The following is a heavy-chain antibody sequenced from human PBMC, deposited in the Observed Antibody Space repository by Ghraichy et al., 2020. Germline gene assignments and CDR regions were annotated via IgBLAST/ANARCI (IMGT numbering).Heavy chain of an antibody. CDR2: ISSSSSSI. CDR1: GFTFSSYS. Sequence: GGSLRLSCAASGFTFSSYSMNWVRQAPGKGLEWVSSISSSSSSIYYADSLKGRFTISRDNAKNSLHLQMNSLRAEDTAVFYCARNLYGITASYYYCGMDVWGQGTPVPVSS. D-gene: IGHD1-20*01. V-gene: IGHV3-21*01. J-gene: IGHJ6*02. CDR3: ARNLYGITASYYYCGMDV.